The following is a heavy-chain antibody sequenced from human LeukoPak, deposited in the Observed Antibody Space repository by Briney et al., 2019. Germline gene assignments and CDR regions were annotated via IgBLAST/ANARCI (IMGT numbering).Heavy chain of an antibody. V-gene: IGHV4-59*08. CDR3: ARHADTALVSRHFDY. CDR2: IYYSGST. D-gene: IGHD5-18*01. CDR1: SGSISSIF. Sequence: SETLSLTCTVSSGSISSIFWSWIRKPPGKGLEWIGYIYYSGSTNYNTSLKSRLTISVDTSKNQFSLKLNSVTAADTAVYYCARHADTALVSRHFDYWGQGTLVTVSS. J-gene: IGHJ4*02.